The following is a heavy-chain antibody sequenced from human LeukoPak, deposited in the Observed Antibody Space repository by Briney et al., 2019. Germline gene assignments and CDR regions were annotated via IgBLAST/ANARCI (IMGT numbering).Heavy chain of an antibody. V-gene: IGHV4-59*01. D-gene: IGHD6-13*01. Sequence: SETLSLTCTVSGGSISNYYWSWIRQPPGKGLEWIGYIFYSGSTNYNPSLKSRVTMSVDTSKNQFSLRLSSVTAADTAVYYCARRGLGYSSSWDTYYFDYWGQGTLVTVSS. J-gene: IGHJ4*02. CDR2: IFYSGST. CDR3: ARRGLGYSSSWDTYYFDY. CDR1: GGSISNYY.